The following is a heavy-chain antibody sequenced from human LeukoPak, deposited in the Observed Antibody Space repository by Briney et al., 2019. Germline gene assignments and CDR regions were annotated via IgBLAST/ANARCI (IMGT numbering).Heavy chain of an antibody. CDR2: IYYSGST. V-gene: IGHV4-30-4*08. CDR1: GGSISSGDYY. D-gene: IGHD3-9*01. Sequence: SETLSLTCTVSGGSISSGDYYWSWIRQPPGKGLEWIGYIYYSGSTYYNPSLKSRVTISVDTSKNQFSLKLSSVTAADTAVYYCARESNYDILTGYYSEFDYWGQGTLVTVSS. J-gene: IGHJ4*02. CDR3: ARESNYDILTGYYSEFDY.